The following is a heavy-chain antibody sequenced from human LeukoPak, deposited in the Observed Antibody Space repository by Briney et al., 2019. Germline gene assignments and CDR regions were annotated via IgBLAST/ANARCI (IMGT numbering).Heavy chain of an antibody. Sequence: GGSLRLSCAASGFTFNLRAMSWVRQAPGKGLEWVASIGSSETFYADSVEGRFIVSRDNSKNTLYLQLNSLTVEDTAVYYCAADGVRGNSLWDYFASWGQGTLVTVSS. D-gene: IGHD1-7*01. CDR1: GFTFNLRA. CDR3: AADGVRGNSLWDYFAS. J-gene: IGHJ4*02. V-gene: IGHV3-23*01. CDR2: IGSSET.